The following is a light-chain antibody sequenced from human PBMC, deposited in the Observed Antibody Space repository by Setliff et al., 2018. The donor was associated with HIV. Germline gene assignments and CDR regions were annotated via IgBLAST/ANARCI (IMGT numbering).Light chain of an antibody. Sequence: QSVLTQPASVSGSPGQSITISCTGTSSDVGGFDFVSWYRQHPGKAPKLIIYGVNQRPSGVSDRFSGSKSANTASLTISGLQAEDEADYFCSSYSYSTTLVFGGGTKGTVL. V-gene: IGLV2-14*01. J-gene: IGLJ2*01. CDR1: SSDVGGFDF. CDR2: GVN. CDR3: SSYSYSTTLV.